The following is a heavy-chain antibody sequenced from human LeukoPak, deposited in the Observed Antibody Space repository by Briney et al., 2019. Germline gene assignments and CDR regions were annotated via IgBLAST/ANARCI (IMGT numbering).Heavy chain of an antibody. CDR1: GFTFSSYA. D-gene: IGHD3-3*01. CDR3: AKAGGPWQLFGSHYFDY. Sequence: GGSLRLSCAASGFTFSSYAMSWVRQAPGKGLEWVSAISGSGGSTYYADSVKGRFTISRDNSKNTLYLQMNSLRPEDTAVYYCAKAGGPWQLFGSHYFDYWGQGTLVTVSS. V-gene: IGHV3-23*01. J-gene: IGHJ4*02. CDR2: ISGSGGST.